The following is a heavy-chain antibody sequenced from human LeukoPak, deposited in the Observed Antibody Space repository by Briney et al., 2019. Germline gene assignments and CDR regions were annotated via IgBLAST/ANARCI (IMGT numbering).Heavy chain of an antibody. V-gene: IGHV1-69*13. D-gene: IGHD3-9*01. CDR1: GGTFSSYA. Sequence: GASVKVSCKASGGTFSSYAISWVRQAPGQGLEWMGGIIPIFGTANYAQKFQGRVTITADESTSTAYMELSSLRSGDTAVYYCARVDDILTGYPRWGQGTLVTVPS. CDR2: IIPIFGTA. J-gene: IGHJ4*02. CDR3: ARVDDILTGYPR.